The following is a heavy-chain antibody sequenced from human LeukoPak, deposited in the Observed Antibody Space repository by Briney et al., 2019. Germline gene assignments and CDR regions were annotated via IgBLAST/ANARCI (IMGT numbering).Heavy chain of an antibody. CDR2: FNPNSGVT. CDR3: ARGSDKRAFDI. Sequence: WASVKVSCKASGYTLTGHYMHWVRQAPGHGLECMGWFNPNSGVTEFAQKFQGRVTMTRDTSINTVYMELSRLTPDDTAVYYCARGSDKRAFDIWGQGTLVTVSS. CDR1: GYTLTGHY. J-gene: IGHJ3*02. V-gene: IGHV1-2*02. D-gene: IGHD2-21*01.